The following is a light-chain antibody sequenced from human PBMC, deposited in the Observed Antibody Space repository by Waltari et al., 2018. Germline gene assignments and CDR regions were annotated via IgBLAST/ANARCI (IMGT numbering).Light chain of an antibody. Sequence: DIVMTQSPDALAVSLGERANINCKASHSVLYSSNNKHYLAWYHQKPGKPPKLLICRASIRESGVPDRFSGSGSGTDFTLTISSLQAEDVAVYYCQQYYSTPPTFGQGTKVEIK. CDR2: RAS. V-gene: IGKV4-1*01. CDR1: HSVLYSSNNKHY. J-gene: IGKJ1*01. CDR3: QQYYSTPPT.